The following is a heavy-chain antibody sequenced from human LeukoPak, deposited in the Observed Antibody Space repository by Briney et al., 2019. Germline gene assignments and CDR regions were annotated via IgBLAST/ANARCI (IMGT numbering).Heavy chain of an antibody. D-gene: IGHD5-12*01. CDR2: IYSGGST. CDR3: ARGSRGYSGYDSKFDY. Sequence: GGSLRLSCAASGFTVSSNYMSWVRQAPGKGLEWVSVIYSGGSTYYADSVKGRFTISRDNAKNSLYLQMNSLRAEDTAVYYCARGSRGYSGYDSKFDYWGQGTLVTVSS. V-gene: IGHV3-53*01. CDR1: GFTVSSNY. J-gene: IGHJ4*02.